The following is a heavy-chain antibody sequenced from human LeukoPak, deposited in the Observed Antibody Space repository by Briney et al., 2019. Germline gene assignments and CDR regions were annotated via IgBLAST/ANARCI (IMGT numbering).Heavy chain of an antibody. Sequence: GGSLRLSCAAPGFTFSIYSMSWVRQAPGRGLEWVSTITGSGNDIFYADSVKGRFTISRDNTKKSLYLQMNSLRSEDTGVYYCATDAAGWARDNWGQGTLVTVSS. D-gene: IGHD6-19*01. V-gene: IGHV3-21*01. CDR1: GFTFSIYS. CDR3: ATDAAGWARDN. CDR2: ITGSGNDI. J-gene: IGHJ4*02.